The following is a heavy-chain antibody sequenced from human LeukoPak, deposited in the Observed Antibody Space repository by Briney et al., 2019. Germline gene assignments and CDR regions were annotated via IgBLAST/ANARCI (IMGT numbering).Heavy chain of an antibody. D-gene: IGHD1-1*01. CDR1: GASFSDHY. CDR2: IDQSRST. V-gene: IGHV4-34*01. J-gene: IGHJ5*02. Sequence: SETLSLTCAVYGASFSDHYWTWIRQPPGKGLEWIGEIDQSRSTKCNSSLKGRVTISLDTSKNQFSPDLTSVTAADTAVYYCAASSQLGSYNWFDPWGQGTPVTVSS. CDR3: AASSQLGSYNWFDP.